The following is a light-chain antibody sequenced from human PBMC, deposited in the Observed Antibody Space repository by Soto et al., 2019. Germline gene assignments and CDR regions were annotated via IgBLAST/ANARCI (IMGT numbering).Light chain of an antibody. CDR2: GAS. CDR3: HQYCEWPPMT. V-gene: IGKV3-15*01. J-gene: IGKJ1*01. CDR1: ETVATN. Sequence: VMTQAPSTLSVSPGERATLSCWASETVATNLAWYQQKPGQAPRLLISGASTRAAGISDRFRGSGSGTEFTLTISSIRSEDSAIYDCHQYCEWPPMTSGQGTKVEI.